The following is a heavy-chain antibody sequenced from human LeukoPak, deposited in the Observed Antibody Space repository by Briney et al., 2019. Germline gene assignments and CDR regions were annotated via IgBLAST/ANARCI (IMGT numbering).Heavy chain of an antibody. CDR2: ISSSGSTI. D-gene: IGHD3-3*01. CDR3: ASHRNTNPKLRFLEWSTNWFDP. Sequence: GGSLRLPCAASGFTFSSYSMNWVRQAPGKGLEWVSYISSSGSTIYYADSVKGRFTISRDNAKNSLYLQMNSLRAEDTAVYYCASHRNTNPKLRFLEWSTNWFDPWGQGTLVTVSS. V-gene: IGHV3-48*04. J-gene: IGHJ5*02. CDR1: GFTFSSYS.